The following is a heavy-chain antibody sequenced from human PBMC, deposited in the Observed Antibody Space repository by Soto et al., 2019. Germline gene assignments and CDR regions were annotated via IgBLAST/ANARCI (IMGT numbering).Heavy chain of an antibody. CDR3: ARLNYIWGSYRYKEGTSR. Sequence: QVQLQQWGAGLLKPSETLSLTYAVYGGSFSGYYWSWIRQPPGKGLEWIGEINHSGSTNYNPSLKSRVTISVDTSKNQFSLKLSSVTAADTAVYYCARLNYIWGSYRYKEGTSRWGQGTLVTVSS. V-gene: IGHV4-34*01. J-gene: IGHJ4*02. D-gene: IGHD3-16*02. CDR1: GGSFSGYY. CDR2: INHSGST.